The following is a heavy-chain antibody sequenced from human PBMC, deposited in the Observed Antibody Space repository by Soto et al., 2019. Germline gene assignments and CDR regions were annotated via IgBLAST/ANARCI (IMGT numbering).Heavy chain of an antibody. CDR1: GYTVTSYA. Sequence: ASVKVSCKASGYTVTSYAMHWVRQAPGQRLEWMGWINAGNGNTKYSQKFQGRVTITRDTSTSTAYMELRSLRSDDTAVYYCAREGQSLVPFDTWGQGTMVTVSS. D-gene: IGHD6-19*01. V-gene: IGHV1-3*01. CDR3: AREGQSLVPFDT. J-gene: IGHJ3*02. CDR2: INAGNGNT.